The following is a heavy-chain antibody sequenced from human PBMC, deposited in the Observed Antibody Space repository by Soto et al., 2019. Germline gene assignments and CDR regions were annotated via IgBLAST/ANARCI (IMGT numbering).Heavy chain of an antibody. CDR3: AKEGDYSPFYYYYYMDV. CDR1: GFTFSSYA. J-gene: IGHJ6*03. V-gene: IGHV3-23*01. D-gene: IGHD4-4*01. CDR2: ISGSGGST. Sequence: GGSLRHSCAASGFTFSSYAMSWVRQAPGKGLEWVSAISGSGGSTYYADSVKGRFTISRDNSKNTLYLQMNSLRAEDTAVYYCAKEGDYSPFYYYYYMDVWGKATTVSVFS.